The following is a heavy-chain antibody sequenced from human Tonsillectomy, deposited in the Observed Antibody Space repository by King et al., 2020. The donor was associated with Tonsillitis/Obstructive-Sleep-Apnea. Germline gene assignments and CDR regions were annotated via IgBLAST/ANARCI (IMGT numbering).Heavy chain of an antibody. Sequence: VQLQESGPGLVKPSETLSLTCTVSGASITGYYWNWIRPPPGKGLEWIGSVYYSGRTNYNPSLKSRVTISEDTSQKQISLKLTTVTAADTAVYYCSSYSSGWHVPFDSWGPGTPVTVSS. CDR2: VYYSGRT. CDR1: GASITGYY. CDR3: SSYSSGWHVPFDS. V-gene: IGHV4-59*01. J-gene: IGHJ4*01. D-gene: IGHD6-19*01.